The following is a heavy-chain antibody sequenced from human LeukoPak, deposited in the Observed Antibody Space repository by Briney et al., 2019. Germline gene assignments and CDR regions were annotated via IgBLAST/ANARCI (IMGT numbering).Heavy chain of an antibody. Sequence: PGGSLRLSCAASGFTFSSYGMHWVRQAPGKGLGWVAVIWYDGSNKYYADSVKGRFTISRDNSKNTLYLQMNSLRAEDTAVYYCARGIAAAGPLDYWGQGTLVTVSS. V-gene: IGHV3-33*01. CDR2: IWYDGSNK. CDR1: GFTFSSYG. J-gene: IGHJ4*02. D-gene: IGHD6-13*01. CDR3: ARGIAAAGPLDY.